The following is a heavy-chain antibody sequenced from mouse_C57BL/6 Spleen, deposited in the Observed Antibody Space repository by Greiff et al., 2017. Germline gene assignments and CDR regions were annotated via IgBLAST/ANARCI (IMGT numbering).Heavy chain of an antibody. CDR2: IHPNSGST. J-gene: IGHJ4*01. CDR1: GYTFTSYW. D-gene: IGHD2-4*01. Sequence: QVQLQQPGAELVKPGASVKLSCKASGYTFTSYWMHWVKQRPGQGLEWIGMIHPNSGSTNYNEKFKSKATLTVDKSSSTAYMQLSSLTSEDSAVYYCARMGFYDYDNYAMDYWGQGTSVTVSS. V-gene: IGHV1-64*01. CDR3: ARMGFYDYDNYAMDY.